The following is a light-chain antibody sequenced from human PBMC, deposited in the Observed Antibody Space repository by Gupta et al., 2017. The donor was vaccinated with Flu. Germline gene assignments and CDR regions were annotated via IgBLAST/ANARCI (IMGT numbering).Light chain of an antibody. CDR3: QQSVSTSWT. Sequence: DIQMTQSPSSLSASVGDRVTITCRASQSISSYLNWYQQKPGKAPKLLIYAASSLQSGVPSRFSGSGSGTDFTLTISSLQPEDFATYYCQQSVSTSWTFGQGTKVEIK. CDR1: QSISSY. CDR2: AAS. J-gene: IGKJ1*01. V-gene: IGKV1-39*01.